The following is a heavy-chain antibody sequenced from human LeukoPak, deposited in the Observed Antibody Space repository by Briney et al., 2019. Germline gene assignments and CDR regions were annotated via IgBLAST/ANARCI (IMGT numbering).Heavy chain of an antibody. Sequence: ASVKVSCKVSGYSFTSNYIHWVRQAPGQGLEWMGMIYPRDGSTSYAQRFQDRVTVTRDTSTSTVHMELSGLRSEDTAVYYCARDQEGFDYWGQGTLVSVSS. CDR1: GYSFTSNY. CDR3: ARDQEGFDY. CDR2: IYPRDGST. V-gene: IGHV1-46*01. J-gene: IGHJ4*02.